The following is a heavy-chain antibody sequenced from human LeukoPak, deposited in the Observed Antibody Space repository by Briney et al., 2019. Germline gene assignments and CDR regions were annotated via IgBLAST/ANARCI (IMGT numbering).Heavy chain of an antibody. D-gene: IGHD6-19*01. CDR2: ISYDGSNK. J-gene: IGHJ4*02. CDR3: AKDSPPYSSGWYMVGY. Sequence: PGGSLRLSCAASGFTFSSYWMHWVRQAPGKGLEWVAVISYDGSNKYYADSVKGRFTISRDNSKNTLYLQMNSLRAEDTAVYYSAKDSPPYSSGWYMVGYWGQGTLVTVSS. V-gene: IGHV3-30*18. CDR1: GFTFSSYW.